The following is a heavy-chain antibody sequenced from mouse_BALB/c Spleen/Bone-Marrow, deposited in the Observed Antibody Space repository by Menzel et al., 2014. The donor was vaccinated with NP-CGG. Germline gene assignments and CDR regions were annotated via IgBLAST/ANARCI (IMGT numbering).Heavy chain of an antibody. Sequence: SGAELVRPGASVTLSCKASGYSFTSYWLNWVKQRPGQGLEWIGMIHPSDSETRLNQKFKDKATLTVDKSSSTAYMQLSSPTSEDSAVYYCAYDNSVYYFDYWGQGTTLTVSS. CDR3: AYDNSVYYFDY. CDR2: IHPSDSET. V-gene: IGHV1-74*04. D-gene: IGHD2-10*02. CDR1: GYSFTSYW. J-gene: IGHJ2*01.